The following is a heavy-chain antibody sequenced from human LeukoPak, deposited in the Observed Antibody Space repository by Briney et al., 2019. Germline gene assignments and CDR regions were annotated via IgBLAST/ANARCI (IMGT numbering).Heavy chain of an antibody. D-gene: IGHD1-26*01. CDR3: AIAWELLLNFDY. CDR1: GGTFSNYA. V-gene: IGHV1-69*01. Sequence: SVKVSCKASGGTFSNYAISWVTQAPGQGLEWMGGIIPLFGSADYAQKFQGRVTITADESTSTAYMELSSLRSEDTAVYYCAIAWELLLNFDYWGQGTLVTVSS. CDR2: IIPLFGSA. J-gene: IGHJ4*02.